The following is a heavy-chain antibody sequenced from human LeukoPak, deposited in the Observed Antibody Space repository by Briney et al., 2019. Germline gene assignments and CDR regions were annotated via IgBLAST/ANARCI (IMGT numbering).Heavy chain of an antibody. CDR2: IDWDDDK. CDR3: ARSSSGWSCYAFDI. D-gene: IGHD6-19*01. CDR1: GFSLSTSGMC. V-gene: IGHV2-70*11. J-gene: IGHJ3*02. Sequence: SGPTLVNTTQTLTLTCTFSGFSLSTSGMCVSWIRQPPGKALEWLARIDWDDDKYYSTSLKTRLTISKDTSKNQVVLTMTNMDPVDTATYYCARSSSGWSCYAFDIWGQGTMVTVSS.